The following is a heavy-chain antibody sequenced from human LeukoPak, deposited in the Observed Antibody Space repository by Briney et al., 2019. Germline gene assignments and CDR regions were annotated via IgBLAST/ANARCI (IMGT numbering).Heavy chain of an antibody. D-gene: IGHD3-22*01. J-gene: IGHJ4*02. CDR2: VYSGGST. V-gene: IGHV3-53*05. CDR3: AKELKPMIVVADLFDY. CDR1: GFTVSSNY. Sequence: PGGSLRLSCAASGFTVSSNYMSWVRQAPGKGLEWVSVVYSGGSTYYADSVKGRFTISRDNSKNTLYLQMNSLRPEDTAVYYCAKELKPMIVVADLFDYWGQGTLVTVSS.